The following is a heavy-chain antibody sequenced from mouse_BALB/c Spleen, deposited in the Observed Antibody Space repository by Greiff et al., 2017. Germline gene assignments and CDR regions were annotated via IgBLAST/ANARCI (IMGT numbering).Heavy chain of an antibody. CDR1: GYTFTDYV. CDR3: ARKGTTVVVYYAMDY. CDR2: IYPGSGST. V-gene: IGHV1-77*01. J-gene: IGHJ4*01. Sequence: QVQLKESGPELVKPGASVKMSCKASGYTFTDYVISWVKQRTGQGLEWIGEIYPGSGSTYYNEKFKGKATLTADKSSNTAYMQLSSLTSEDSAVYFCARKGTTVVVYYAMDYWGQGTSVTVSS. D-gene: IGHD1-1*01.